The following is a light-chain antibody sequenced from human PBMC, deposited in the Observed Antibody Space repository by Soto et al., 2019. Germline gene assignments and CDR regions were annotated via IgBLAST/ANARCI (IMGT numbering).Light chain of an antibody. CDR3: QQRSNWPIT. CDR2: GAS. Sequence: IVLTKSPGTLSLSPGERATLSCRASQSVSTRSLAWYQQKPGQAPRLLISGASSRAADIPDRFSGSGSGTDFTLTINRLEPEDFAVYYCQQRSNWPITFGQGTRLEI. V-gene: IGKV3D-20*02. CDR1: QSVSTRS. J-gene: IGKJ5*01.